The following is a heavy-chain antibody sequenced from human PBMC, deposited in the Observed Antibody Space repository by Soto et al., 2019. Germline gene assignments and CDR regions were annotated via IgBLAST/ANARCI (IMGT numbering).Heavy chain of an antibody. CDR3: AKDIGDISSFVPYYYYGMDV. CDR1: GFTFDDYA. Sequence: ESGGGLVQPGRSLSLSCSASGFTFDDYAMHWVRQAPGKGLEWVSGISWTSGSIGYADSVKGRFTISRDNAKNSLYLQMNSLRAEDTALYYCAKDIGDISSFVPYYYYGMDVWFQGTTVIVSS. J-gene: IGHJ6*02. V-gene: IGHV3-9*01. D-gene: IGHD6-6*01. CDR2: ISWTSGSI.